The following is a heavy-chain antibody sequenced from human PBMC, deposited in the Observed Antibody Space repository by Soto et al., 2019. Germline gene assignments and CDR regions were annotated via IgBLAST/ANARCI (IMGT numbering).Heavy chain of an antibody. D-gene: IGHD6-13*01. V-gene: IGHV1-18*01. J-gene: IGHJ3*02. CDR3: ARDGWYSSSWYAFDI. CDR2: ISANKGNT. CDR1: GYTFTTYG. Sequence: ASVKVSCKASGYTFTTYGISWVRQAPGQGLEWMGWISANKGNTNYAQKFQGRVTMTTDTSTTTAYMELRSLRSDDTAVYYCARDGWYSSSWYAFDIWGQGKMVTVSS.